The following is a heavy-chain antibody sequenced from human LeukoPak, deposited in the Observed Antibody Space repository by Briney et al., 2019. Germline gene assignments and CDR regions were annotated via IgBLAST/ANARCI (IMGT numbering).Heavy chain of an antibody. V-gene: IGHV3-11*01. D-gene: IGHD3-16*01. Sequence: GGSLRLSCAASGFTFSDYYMNWIRQAPGKGLDWVSYISSSSSTIYYADSVKGRFTISRDNAKNSLYLQMNSLRAEDAAVYYCARVFGAGIDYWGQGTLVAVSS. J-gene: IGHJ4*02. CDR1: GFTFSDYY. CDR3: ARVFGAGIDY. CDR2: ISSSSSTI.